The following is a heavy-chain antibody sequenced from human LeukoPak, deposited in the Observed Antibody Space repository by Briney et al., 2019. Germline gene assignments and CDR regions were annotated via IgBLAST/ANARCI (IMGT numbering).Heavy chain of an antibody. CDR1: GFTFSTYW. Sequence: GGSLRLSCAASGFTFSTYWMAWIRQAPGKGLEWVSAISGSGGSTYYTDSVKGRFTISRDNSKNTLYLQMNSLRAEDTAVYYCAASYGTVDYWGQGTLVTVSS. CDR2: ISGSGGST. D-gene: IGHD1-14*01. V-gene: IGHV3-23*01. CDR3: AASYGTVDY. J-gene: IGHJ4*02.